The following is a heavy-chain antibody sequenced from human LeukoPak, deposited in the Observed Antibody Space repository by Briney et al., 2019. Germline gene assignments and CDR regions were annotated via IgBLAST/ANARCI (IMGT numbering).Heavy chain of an antibody. V-gene: IGHV3-66*01. J-gene: IGHJ4*02. CDR2: IYSGGST. CDR1: GXTVSNNY. Sequence: PGGSLRLSCAASGXTVSNNYMSWVRQTPGKGLEWVSLIYSGGSTYYADSVKGRFTISRDNSKNTLYLQMNSLRAEDTAVYYCRWEPKYWGQGTLVTVSS. D-gene: IGHD1-26*01. CDR3: RWEPKY.